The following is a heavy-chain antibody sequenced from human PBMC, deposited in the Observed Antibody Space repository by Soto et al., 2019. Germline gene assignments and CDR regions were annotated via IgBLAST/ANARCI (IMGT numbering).Heavy chain of an antibody. J-gene: IGHJ4*02. CDR1: GFTFSSYE. CDR3: ASHGYLGAFDY. Sequence: GSLRLSCAASGFTFSSYEMNWVRQAPGKGLEWVSYISSSGSTIYYADSVKGRFTISRDNAKNSLYLQMNSLRAEDTAVYYCASHGYLGAFDYWGQGTLVTVSS. CDR2: ISSSGSTI. D-gene: IGHD5-12*01. V-gene: IGHV3-48*03.